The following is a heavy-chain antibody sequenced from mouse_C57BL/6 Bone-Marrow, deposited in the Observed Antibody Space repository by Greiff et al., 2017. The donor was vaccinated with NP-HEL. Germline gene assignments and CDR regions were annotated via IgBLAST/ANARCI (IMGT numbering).Heavy chain of an antibody. CDR1: GYTFTSYG. CDR2: IYPRSGNT. J-gene: IGHJ3*01. Sequence: VKLVESGAELARPGASVKLSCKASGYTFTSYGISWVKQRTGQGLEWIGEIYPRSGNTYYNEKFKGKATLTADKSSSTAYMELRSLTSEDSAVYFCGRIYYGSPFAYWGQGTLVTVSA. V-gene: IGHV1-81*01. D-gene: IGHD1-1*01. CDR3: GRIYYGSPFAY.